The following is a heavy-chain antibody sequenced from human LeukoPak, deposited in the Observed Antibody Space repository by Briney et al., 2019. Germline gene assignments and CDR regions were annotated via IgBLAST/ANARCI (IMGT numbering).Heavy chain of an antibody. Sequence: SETLSLTCAVYGGSFSGYYWSWIRQPPGKGLEWIGEINHSGSTNYNPSLKSRVTISVDTSKNQFSLKLSSVTAADTAVYYCARPTPVWGAFDIWGQGTMVTVSS. J-gene: IGHJ3*02. CDR1: GGSFSGYY. CDR3: ARPTPVWGAFDI. V-gene: IGHV4-34*01. CDR2: INHSGST. D-gene: IGHD3-16*01.